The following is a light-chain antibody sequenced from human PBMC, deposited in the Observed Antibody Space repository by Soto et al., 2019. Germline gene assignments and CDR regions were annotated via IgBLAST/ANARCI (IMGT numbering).Light chain of an antibody. J-gene: IGKJ1*01. CDR2: GAS. CDR1: QSVASR. Sequence: EIVLTQSPATLSLSPGERATLSCRASQSVASRLAWYQHTPGQAPRLLIYGASTRATDIPARFSGSGSGTEFTLTITGLQSEDFAVYYCQQYNDWPRTFGQGTKVDIK. V-gene: IGKV3-15*01. CDR3: QQYNDWPRT.